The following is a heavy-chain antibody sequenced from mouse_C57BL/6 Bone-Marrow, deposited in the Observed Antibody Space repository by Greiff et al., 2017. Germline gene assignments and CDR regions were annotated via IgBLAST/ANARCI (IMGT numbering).Heavy chain of an antibody. Sequence: VHVKQSGPELVKPGDSVKISCKASGYSFTGYFMNWVMPSHGTSLEWIGRINPYNGDTFYNQKFKGKATLTVDKSSSTAHMELRSLTSEDSAVYDCARGTTVVATDYFDDWGQGTTLTVSS. V-gene: IGHV1-20*01. D-gene: IGHD1-1*01. CDR1: GYSFTGYF. CDR2: INPYNGDT. J-gene: IGHJ2*01. CDR3: ARGTTVVATDYFDD.